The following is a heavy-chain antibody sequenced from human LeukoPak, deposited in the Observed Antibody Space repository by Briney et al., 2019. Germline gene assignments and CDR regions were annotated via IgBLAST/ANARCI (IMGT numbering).Heavy chain of an antibody. CDR1: GYTFTSYG. Sequence: ASVKVSCKASGYTFTSYGISWVRQAPGQGLEWMGWISAYNGNTNYAQKLQGRVTMTEDTSTDTAYMELSSLRSEDTAVYYCATLHYYGSGTLDYWGQGTLVTVSS. J-gene: IGHJ4*02. V-gene: IGHV1-18*01. CDR3: ATLHYYGSGTLDY. D-gene: IGHD3-10*01. CDR2: ISAYNGNT.